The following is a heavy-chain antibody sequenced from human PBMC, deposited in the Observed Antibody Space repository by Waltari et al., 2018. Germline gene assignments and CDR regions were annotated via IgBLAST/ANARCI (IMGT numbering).Heavy chain of an antibody. Sequence: QVQLQESGPGLVKPSETLSLTCAVTGYSISSGYYWGWIRHPPAQVLEWIWSIYHSGSTYYNPSLKSRVTISVDTSKNQFSLKLSSVTAADTAVYYCARDPDLVDTAMIGAFDIWGQGTMVTVSS. V-gene: IGHV4-38-2*02. J-gene: IGHJ3*02. D-gene: IGHD5-18*01. CDR3: ARDPDLVDTAMIGAFDI. CDR2: IYHSGST. CDR1: GYSISSGYY.